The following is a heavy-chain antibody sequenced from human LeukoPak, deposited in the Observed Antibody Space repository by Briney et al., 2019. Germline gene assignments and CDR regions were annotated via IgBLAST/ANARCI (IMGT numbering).Heavy chain of an antibody. CDR2: INPNSGGT. D-gene: IGHD4-17*01. J-gene: IGHJ4*02. V-gene: IGHV1-2*02. Sequence: ASVKVSCKASGYTFTGYYMRWVRQAPGQGLEWMGWINPNSGGTNYAQKFQGRVTMTRDTSISTAYTELSRLRSDDTAVYYCARVAVTTRVLDYWGQGTLVTVSS. CDR3: ARVAVTTRVLDY. CDR1: GYTFTGYY.